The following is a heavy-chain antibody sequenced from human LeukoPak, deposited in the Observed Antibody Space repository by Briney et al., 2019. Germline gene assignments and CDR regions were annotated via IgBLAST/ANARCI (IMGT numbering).Heavy chain of an antibody. V-gene: IGHV1-2*02. J-gene: IGHJ4*02. CDR2: INPNYRDT. CDR3: ARPNFLHCSSSTCLFDY. CDR1: GYTHTDYH. Sequence: ASVNDSRKPSGYTHTDYHIYWVRQAPRQGFEWMGWINPNYRDTNYAQKFHGRLTMTTGTSISTAHMAVSRLRSDDSAVYYCARPNFLHCSSSTCLFDYWGQGTLVTVSS. D-gene: IGHD2-2*01.